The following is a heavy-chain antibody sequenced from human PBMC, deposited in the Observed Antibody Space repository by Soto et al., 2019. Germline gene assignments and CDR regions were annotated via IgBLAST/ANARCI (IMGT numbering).Heavy chain of an antibody. V-gene: IGHV1-46*01. J-gene: IGHJ4*02. D-gene: IGHD3-22*01. CDR2: INPSGGRT. CDR1: GNSFTTYY. CDR3: AGLYHYDSSGYYDY. Sequence: ASVKVSCKASGNSFTTYYMHWVRQAPGQGLEWMGIINPSGGRTTYAQKFQGRVTMTRDTSTSTFHMELSSLTSEDTAVYYCAGLYHYDSSGYYDYWGQGTRVT.